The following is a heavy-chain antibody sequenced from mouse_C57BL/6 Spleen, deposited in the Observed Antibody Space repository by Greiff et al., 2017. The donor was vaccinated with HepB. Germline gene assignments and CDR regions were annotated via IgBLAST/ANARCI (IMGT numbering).Heavy chain of an antibody. J-gene: IGHJ2*01. CDR1: GYTFTGYW. CDR3: ARSNGVGASFDY. Sequence: QVQLQQPGAELVMPGASVKLSCKASGYTFTGYWMHWVKQRPGQGLEWIGEIDPSDSYTNYNQKFKGKSTLTVDKSSSTAYMQLSSLTSEDSAVYYCARSNGVGASFDYWGQGTTLTVSS. D-gene: IGHD1-1*01. V-gene: IGHV1-69*01. CDR2: IDPSDSYT.